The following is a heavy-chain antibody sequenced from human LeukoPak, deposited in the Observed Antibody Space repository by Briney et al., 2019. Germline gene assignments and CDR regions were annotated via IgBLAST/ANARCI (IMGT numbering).Heavy chain of an antibody. CDR2: ISGGTT. CDR1: GFTFGDYL. CDR3: SRGSGWLSVY. V-gene: IGHV3-49*03. D-gene: IGHD6-19*01. J-gene: IGHJ4*02. Sequence: GGSLRLSCTASGFTFGDYLMSWFRQAPGKGLEWIGFISGGTTEYAASVKGRFTISRDDSTSIAYLQMDSPTTEDTAVYYCSRGSGWLSVYWGQGTLVTVSS.